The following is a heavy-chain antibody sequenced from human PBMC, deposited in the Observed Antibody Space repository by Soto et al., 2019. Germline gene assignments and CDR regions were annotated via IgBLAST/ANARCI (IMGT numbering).Heavy chain of an antibody. CDR1: GFSFSTYA. J-gene: IGHJ4*02. CDR2: IGDSGSNT. Sequence: EVQLLESGGHLVQPGGSLRLSCAASGFSFSTYAMTWVRQAPGKGLEWVSAIGDSGSNTYYADSVKGRFTISRDNSKNTVYLQMNSLRAEDTAIYYCAKDLREGAQWKGVFEYWGQGTLVTVSS. CDR3: AKDLREGAQWKGVFEY. D-gene: IGHD1-1*01. V-gene: IGHV3-23*01.